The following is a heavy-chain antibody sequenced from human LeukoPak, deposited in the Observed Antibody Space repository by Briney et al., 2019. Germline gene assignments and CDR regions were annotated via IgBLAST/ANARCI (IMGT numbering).Heavy chain of an antibody. J-gene: IGHJ4*02. Sequence: GGSLRLSCAASRLTFMYWMSWVRQAPGKGLGGVANIKQDGGEKYYVDSVKGRFTIFRDNAKKSLYLQINSLRAEDTAVYYCASSFSDDFWSGHFWGQGTLVTVSS. CDR2: IKQDGGEK. V-gene: IGHV3-7*01. CDR1: RLTFMYW. CDR3: ASSFSDDFWSGHF. D-gene: IGHD3-3*01.